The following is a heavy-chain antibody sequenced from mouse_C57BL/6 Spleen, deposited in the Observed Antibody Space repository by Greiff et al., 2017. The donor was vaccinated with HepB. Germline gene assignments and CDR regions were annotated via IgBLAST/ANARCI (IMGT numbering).Heavy chain of an antibody. Sequence: QVQLQQSGPELVKPGASVKLSCKASGYTFTSYDINWVKQRPGQGLEWIGWIYPRDGSTKYNEKFKGKATLTVDTYSSTAYMELHSLTSEDSAVYFCAVNGNHYAMDYWGQGTSVTVSS. CDR2: IYPRDGST. CDR3: AVNGNHYAMDY. J-gene: IGHJ4*01. D-gene: IGHD2-1*01. V-gene: IGHV1-85*01. CDR1: GYTFTSYD.